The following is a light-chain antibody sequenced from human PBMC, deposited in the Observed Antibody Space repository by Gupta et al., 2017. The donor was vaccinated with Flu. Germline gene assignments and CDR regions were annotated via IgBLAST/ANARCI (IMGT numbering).Light chain of an antibody. Sequence: EIVLTQSPATLSLSPGERATFSCRASQSVSSYLAWYQQKPGQAPRLLIYDAFNRATGIPARFSGSGSGTDFTLTISSREPEDFAVYYCQQRSNWPPLTFGGGTKVEIK. CDR3: QQRSNWPPLT. CDR2: DAF. J-gene: IGKJ4*01. CDR1: QSVSSY. V-gene: IGKV3-11*01.